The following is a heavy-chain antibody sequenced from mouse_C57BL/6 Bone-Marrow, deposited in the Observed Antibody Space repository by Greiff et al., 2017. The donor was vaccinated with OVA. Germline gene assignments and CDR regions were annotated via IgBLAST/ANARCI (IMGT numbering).Heavy chain of an antibody. Sequence: VQLQQPGAELVMPGASVKLSCKASGYTFTSYWMHWVKPRPGPGLEWIGEIDPSDSYTNYNQKFKGKSTLTVDKSSSTAYMQLSSLTSEDAAVYYCARWAFDYWGQGTTLTVSS. V-gene: IGHV1-69*01. CDR3: ARWAFDY. CDR2: IDPSDSYT. CDR1: GYTFTSYW. J-gene: IGHJ2*01.